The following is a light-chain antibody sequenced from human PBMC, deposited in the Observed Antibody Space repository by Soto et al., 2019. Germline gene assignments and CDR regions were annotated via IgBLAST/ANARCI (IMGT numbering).Light chain of an antibody. CDR1: SSDVGGYNY. J-gene: IGLJ1*01. CDR3: CSYTSTSTYV. Sequence: QSALAQPASVSGSPAQSITISCTGTSSDVGGYNYVSWYQHHPGKAPKLIIYEVSYRPSGVSNRFSGSKSGNTASLTISGLQADEEADYYCCSYTSTSTYVFGTGTKVTVL. CDR2: EVS. V-gene: IGLV2-14*01.